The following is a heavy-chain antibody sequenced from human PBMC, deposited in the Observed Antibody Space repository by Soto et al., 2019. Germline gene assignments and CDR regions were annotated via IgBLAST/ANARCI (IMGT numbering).Heavy chain of an antibody. CDR2: IIPIFGTA. CDR1: GGTFSSYA. V-gene: IGHV1-69*01. D-gene: IGHD2-2*02. Sequence: QVQLVQSGAEVKKPGSSVKVSCKASGGTFSSYAISWVRQAPGQGLEWMGGIIPIFGTANYAQKFQGRVTITADESTSTAYMELSSLRSEDTAVYYCAGVMVVPAAIRLYYYGMDVWGQGTTVTVSS. CDR3: AGVMVVPAAIRLYYYGMDV. J-gene: IGHJ6*02.